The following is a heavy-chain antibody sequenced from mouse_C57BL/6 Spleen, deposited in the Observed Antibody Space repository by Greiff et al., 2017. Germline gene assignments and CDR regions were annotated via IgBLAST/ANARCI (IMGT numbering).Heavy chain of an antibody. CDR2: IDPNSGGT. Sequence: QVQLQQPGAELVKPGASVKLSCKASGYTFTSYWMHWVKQRPGRGLEWIGRIDPNSGGTKYNEKFKSKDTLTVDKPSSTAYMQLSSLTSEDSAVYYWARNCGSSYVSWFAYWGQGTLVTVSA. V-gene: IGHV1-72*01. J-gene: IGHJ3*01. CDR3: ARNCGSSYVSWFAY. CDR1: GYTFTSYW. D-gene: IGHD1-1*01.